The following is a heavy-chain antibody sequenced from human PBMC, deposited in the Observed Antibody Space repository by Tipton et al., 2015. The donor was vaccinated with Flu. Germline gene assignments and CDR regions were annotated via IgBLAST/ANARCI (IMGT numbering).Heavy chain of an antibody. J-gene: IGHJ4*02. CDR1: GGPMSSFY. CDR2: MYVSGST. CDR3: ARGSVSGTDVTFYF. Sequence: TLSLTCTVSGGPMSSFYWTWIRQPAGKGLEWIGRMYVSGSTKYNPSLKSRVTMSVDTSKNQFSLKLSSVTAADTAVYYCARGSVSGTDVTFYFWGQGTLVTVSS. D-gene: IGHD3-10*01. V-gene: IGHV4-4*07.